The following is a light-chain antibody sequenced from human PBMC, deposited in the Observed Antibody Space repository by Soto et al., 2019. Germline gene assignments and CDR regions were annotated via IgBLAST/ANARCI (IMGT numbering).Light chain of an antibody. CDR3: QQRSNWRLS. J-gene: IGKJ4*01. CDR1: QSISSD. Sequence: EIVLTQSPATLSLSPGEGATLSCRASQSISSDLAWYQQKPGQAPRLLIYDASNRARGIPAKFSGSGSGTDFTLTISSLEPEDFAVYYCQQRSNWRLSFGGGTRVEIK. CDR2: DAS. V-gene: IGKV3-11*01.